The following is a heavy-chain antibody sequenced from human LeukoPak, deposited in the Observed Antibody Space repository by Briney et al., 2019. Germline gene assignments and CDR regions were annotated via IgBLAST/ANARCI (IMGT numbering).Heavy chain of an antibody. J-gene: IGHJ6*03. CDR2: TNHSGST. Sequence: SEALSLTCAVYGGSFSGYYWSWIRQPPGKGLEWIGETNHSGSTNYNPSLKSRVTISVDTSKNQFSLKLSSVTAADTAVYYCARVTARRSYYYGSGSSHYYYYYMDVWGKGTTVTVSS. CDR1: GGSFSGYY. V-gene: IGHV4-34*01. CDR3: ARVTARRSYYYGSGSSHYYYYYMDV. D-gene: IGHD3-10*01.